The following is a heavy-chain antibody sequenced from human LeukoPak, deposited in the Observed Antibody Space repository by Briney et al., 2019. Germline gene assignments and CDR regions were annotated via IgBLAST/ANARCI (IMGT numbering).Heavy chain of an antibody. J-gene: IGHJ4*02. V-gene: IGHV3-23*01. CDR3: ATDYYVSGSYYRLFY. CDR2: ISGSGGST. D-gene: IGHD3-10*01. Sequence: GGSLRLSCAASGFTLSSYGMSWVRQAPGKGLEWVSAISGSGGSTYYADSVKGRFTISRDNSKNTLYLQMNNLRAEDTAVYYCATDYYVSGSYYRLFYWGQGTLVTVSS. CDR1: GFTLSSYG.